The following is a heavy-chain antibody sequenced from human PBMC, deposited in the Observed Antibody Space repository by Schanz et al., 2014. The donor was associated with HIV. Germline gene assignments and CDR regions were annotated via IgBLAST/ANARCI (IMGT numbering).Heavy chain of an antibody. J-gene: IGHJ6*02. Sequence: VQLAESGGGLVKPGGSLRLSCAASGFTFSSYGMHWVRQAPGKGLEWVAVIWFDGSNKYYADSVKGRFTISRDNSKKTLYLQMNSLRAGDTAVYYCASTEFPYSSSSDYYYGMDVWGQGTTVTVSS. CDR3: ASTEFPYSSSSDYYYGMDV. CDR2: IWFDGSNK. CDR1: GFTFSSYG. D-gene: IGHD6-6*01. V-gene: IGHV3-33*08.